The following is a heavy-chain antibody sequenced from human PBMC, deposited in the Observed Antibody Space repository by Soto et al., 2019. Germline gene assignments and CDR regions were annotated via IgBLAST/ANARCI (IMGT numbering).Heavy chain of an antibody. J-gene: IGHJ4*02. CDR3: VKDKPIAAAGHVPVCDY. CDR2: ISYDGSNK. Sequence: QVQLVESGGGVVQPGRSLRLSCAASGFTFSSYGMHWVRQAPGKGLEWVAVISYDGSNKYYADSVKGRFTISRDNSKNTLYLQMNSLRAEDTAVYYCVKDKPIAAAGHVPVCDYWGQGTLVTVSS. V-gene: IGHV3-30*18. CDR1: GFTFSSYG. D-gene: IGHD6-13*01.